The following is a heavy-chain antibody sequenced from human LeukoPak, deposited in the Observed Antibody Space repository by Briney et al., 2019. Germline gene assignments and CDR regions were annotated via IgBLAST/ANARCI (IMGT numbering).Heavy chain of an antibody. CDR1: GFTFCSYA. V-gene: IGHV3-23*01. D-gene: IGHD3-3*01. J-gene: IGHJ3*02. CDR2: ISGSGGAT. CDR3: AKVPVFSLTISEVVTDDAFDI. Sequence: SGGSLRLSCAASGFTFCSYAMSWVRQAPGKGLEWVSAISGSGGATYYADSVKGRFTISRDNSKNTLYLQMNSLRAEDTAVYYCAKVPVFSLTISEVVTDDAFDIWGQGTIVTVSS.